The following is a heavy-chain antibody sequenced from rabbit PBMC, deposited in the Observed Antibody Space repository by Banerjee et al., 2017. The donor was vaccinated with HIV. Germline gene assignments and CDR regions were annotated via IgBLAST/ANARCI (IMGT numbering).Heavy chain of an antibody. J-gene: IGHJ2*01. D-gene: IGHD6-1*01. CDR1: GVSFSGDSY. CDR2: IYAGSSGST. V-gene: IGHV1S40*01. CDR3: ARANAGYAGYGYATFDAFDP. Sequence: QSLEESGGYLVKPEGSLTLTCTASGVSFSGDSYMRWVRQAPGKRQEWIACIYAGSSGSTYYASWAKGRFTISKTSSTTVTLQMTSLTAADTATYFCARANAGYAGYGYATFDAFDPWGPCTLVTVS.